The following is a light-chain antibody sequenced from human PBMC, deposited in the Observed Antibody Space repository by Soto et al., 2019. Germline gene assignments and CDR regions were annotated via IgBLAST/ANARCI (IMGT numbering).Light chain of an antibody. J-gene: IGKJ1*01. CDR3: QQYGSSPWT. CDR2: SAS. V-gene: IGKV3-20*01. CDR1: QSVSSDY. Sequence: EIVLTQSPGTLSSSPGERAALSCRASQSVSSDYLAWYRQKPGQAPRLLIYSASTRATGIPNRFSGSGSGTDFTLTINRLEPEDFAVYYCQQYGSSPWTFGQGTKVEVK.